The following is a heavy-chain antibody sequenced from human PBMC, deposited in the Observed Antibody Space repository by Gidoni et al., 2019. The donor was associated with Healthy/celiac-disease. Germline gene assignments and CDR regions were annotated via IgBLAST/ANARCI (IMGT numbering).Heavy chain of an antibody. CDR3: AREEAGEIEFDY. CDR1: GFTFSSYS. V-gene: IGHV3-21*01. CDR2: IGSSTSYI. Sequence: EVQLVESGGGLVKPGGSLRLSCAASGFTFSSYSMNWVRQAPGKGLEWVSSIGSSTSYIYYADSVKGRFTISRDSAKNSLYLQMNSLRAEDTAVYYCAREEAGEIEFDYWGQGTLVTVSS. J-gene: IGHJ4*02. D-gene: IGHD6-19*01.